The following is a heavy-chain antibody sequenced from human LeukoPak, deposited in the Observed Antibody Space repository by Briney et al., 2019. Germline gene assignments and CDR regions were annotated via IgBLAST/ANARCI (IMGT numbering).Heavy chain of an antibody. V-gene: IGHV4-38-2*02. J-gene: IGHJ3*02. CDR1: GYSIRSGFY. Sequence: SETLSLTCTVSGYSIRSGFYWGWIRQPPGKGLEWIGNIYHSGITYYTPSLKSRVTISVDTSKNQFSLKLSSVTAADTAVYYCARDRELYYYDSSGYLRHYNAFDIWGQGTMVTVSS. D-gene: IGHD3-22*01. CDR2: IYHSGIT. CDR3: ARDRELYYYDSSGYLRHYNAFDI.